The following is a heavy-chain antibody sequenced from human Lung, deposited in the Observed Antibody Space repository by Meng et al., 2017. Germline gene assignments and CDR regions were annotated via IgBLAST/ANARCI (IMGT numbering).Heavy chain of an antibody. Sequence: QVQRVQSGAEVKKPGASVKVSCKASGYSFTGYYMHWVRQGPGQGLEWMGRINPTSGDTRYAQKFQGRVTMTRDTAISTAYMELSSLIFDDTAVYYCARGPGAVRSPYYFDYWGQGTLVTVSS. J-gene: IGHJ4*02. V-gene: IGHV1-2*06. CDR2: INPTSGDT. CDR3: ARGPGAVRSPYYFDY. D-gene: IGHD2-15*01. CDR1: GYSFTGYY.